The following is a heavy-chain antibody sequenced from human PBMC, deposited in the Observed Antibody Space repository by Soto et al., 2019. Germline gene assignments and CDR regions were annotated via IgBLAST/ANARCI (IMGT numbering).Heavy chain of an antibody. CDR1: GFTFSSYS. CDR3: VGVYYYMDV. V-gene: IGHV3-48*01. CDR2: ISSSSSTI. Sequence: EVQLVESGGGLVQPGGSLRLSCAASGFTFSSYSMNWVRQAPGKGLEWVSYISSSSSTIYYADSVKGRFTISRDNAKNSLCLQLNSLRAEDSAVYYCVGVYYYMDVWGKGTTVTVSS. J-gene: IGHJ6*03. D-gene: IGHD3-16*01.